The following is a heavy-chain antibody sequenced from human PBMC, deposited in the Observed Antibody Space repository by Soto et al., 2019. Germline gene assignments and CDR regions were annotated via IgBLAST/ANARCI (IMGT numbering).Heavy chain of an antibody. Sequence: SETLSLTCTVSGGSISPYYWSWIRQPPGKGLEWIGYVYYSGSTNYNPSLKSRVTISVYTSKNQFSLKLSSVTAADTAVYYCARHDYSSPLSWFDPWGQGSLVTVSS. V-gene: IGHV4-59*08. CDR1: GGSISPYY. D-gene: IGHD4-4*01. CDR2: VYYSGST. J-gene: IGHJ5*02. CDR3: ARHDYSSPLSWFDP.